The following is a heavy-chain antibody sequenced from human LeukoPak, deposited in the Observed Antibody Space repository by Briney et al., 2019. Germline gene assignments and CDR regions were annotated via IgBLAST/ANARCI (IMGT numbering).Heavy chain of an antibody. D-gene: IGHD3-16*01. CDR1: GGSISSYY. J-gene: IGHJ5*02. CDR2: INHSGST. V-gene: IGHV4-34*01. CDR3: ARASITSLTGFDP. Sequence: PSETLSLTCTVSGGSISSYYWSWIRQPPGKGLEWIGEINHSGSTNYNPSLKSRVTISVDTSKNQFSLKLSSVTAADTAVYYCARASITSLTGFDPWGQGTLVTVSS.